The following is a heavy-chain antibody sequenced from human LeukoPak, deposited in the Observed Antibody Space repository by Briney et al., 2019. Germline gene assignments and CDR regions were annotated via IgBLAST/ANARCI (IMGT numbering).Heavy chain of an antibody. J-gene: IGHJ5*02. Sequence: GGSLRLSCAASGFTFSSYSMNWVRQAPGKGLEWVSSISSSSSYIYYADSVKGRFTISRDNAKNSLYLQMNSLRAEDTAVYYCARVVLGIAAAGTGWFDPWGQGTLVTVSS. CDR1: GFTFSSYS. CDR2: ISSSSSYI. V-gene: IGHV3-21*01. D-gene: IGHD6-13*01. CDR3: ARVVLGIAAAGTGWFDP.